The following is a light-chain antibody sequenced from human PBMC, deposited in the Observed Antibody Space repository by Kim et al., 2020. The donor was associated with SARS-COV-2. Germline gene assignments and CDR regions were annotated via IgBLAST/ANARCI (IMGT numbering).Light chain of an antibody. CDR2: GAS. J-gene: IGKJ1*01. CDR3: QQYNKWPKT. CDR1: QSVSSN. V-gene: IGKV3D-15*01. Sequence: EIVMTQSPATLSVSPGERATLSCRASQSVSSNLAWYQQKPGQAPRLLIYGASTRATGIPARFSGSGSGTEFTLTISSLKSEDIAVYYCQQYNKWPKTFGQGTKVEIK.